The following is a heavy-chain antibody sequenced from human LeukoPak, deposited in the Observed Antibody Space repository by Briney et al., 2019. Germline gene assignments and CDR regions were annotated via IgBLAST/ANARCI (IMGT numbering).Heavy chain of an antibody. V-gene: IGHV4-34*01. CDR3: ARSYNWNFIDY. J-gene: IGHJ4*02. Sequence: PSETLSLTCAIYGGSFSGYYWSWIRQPPGKGLEWIGEINHSGSTNYNPSLKSRVTISVDTSKNQFSLKLSSVTAADTAVYYCARSYNWNFIDYWGQGTLVTVSS. CDR2: INHSGST. CDR1: GGSFSGYY. D-gene: IGHD1-7*01.